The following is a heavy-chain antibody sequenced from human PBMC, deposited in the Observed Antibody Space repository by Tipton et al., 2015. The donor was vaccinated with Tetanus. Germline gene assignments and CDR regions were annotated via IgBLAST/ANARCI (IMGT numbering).Heavy chain of an antibody. CDR1: GGSINSSDW. V-gene: IGHV4-4*02. Sequence: TLSLTCVVSGGSINSSDWWTWVHQSPGKGLEWIGEINQSGSTNYNPSLKSRVTISVDTSKNQFSLKLSSVTAADTAVYYCARGKHTVTFDYWGQGTLVTVSS. D-gene: IGHD4-17*01. CDR2: INQSGST. J-gene: IGHJ4*02. CDR3: ARGKHTVTFDY.